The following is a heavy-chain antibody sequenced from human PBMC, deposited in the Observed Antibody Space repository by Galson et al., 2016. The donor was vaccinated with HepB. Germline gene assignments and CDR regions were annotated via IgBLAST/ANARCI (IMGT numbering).Heavy chain of an antibody. V-gene: IGHV3-74*01. D-gene: IGHD2-21*02. J-gene: IGHJ4*02. Sequence: SLLLSCSASCFRFSSYWMHWVRQAPGKGLQWVSRIMSDGSITTYEDSVKGRFTISRDDAKNTLFLQMNSLRAEDTAVYYCVIQFSDSGYWGQGTLITVSS. CDR3: VIQFSDSGY. CDR1: CFRFSSYW. CDR2: IMSDGSIT.